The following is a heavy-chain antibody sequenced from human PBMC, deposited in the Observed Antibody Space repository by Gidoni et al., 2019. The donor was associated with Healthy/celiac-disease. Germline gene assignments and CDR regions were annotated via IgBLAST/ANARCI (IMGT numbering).Heavy chain of an antibody. J-gene: IGHJ4*02. CDR2: ISWNSGSI. V-gene: IGHV3-9*01. D-gene: IGHD1-26*01. CDR3: AKDRTGATAFYYFDY. Sequence: EVQLVESGGGLVQPGRSLRLSCAASGFTFDAYAMHWVRQAPGKGLEWVSGISWNSGSIGYADSVKGRFTISRDNAKNSLYLQMNSLRAEDTALYYCAKDRTGATAFYYFDYWGQGTLVTVSS. CDR1: GFTFDAYA.